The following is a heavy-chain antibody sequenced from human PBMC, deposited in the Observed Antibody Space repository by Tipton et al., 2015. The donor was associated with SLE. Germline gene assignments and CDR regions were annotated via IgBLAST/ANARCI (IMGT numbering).Heavy chain of an antibody. D-gene: IGHD6-19*01. V-gene: IGHV4-34*01. Sequence: TLSLTCAVYGGSFSGYYWSWIRQPPGKGLEWIGEINHSGSTNYNPSLKSRVTISVDTSKNQFSLKLSSVTAADTGVIYCARAPYRNAWYGAFDIWGLGTAVTVSS. CDR1: GGSFSGYY. CDR3: ARAPYRNAWYGAFDI. CDR2: INHSGST. J-gene: IGHJ3*02.